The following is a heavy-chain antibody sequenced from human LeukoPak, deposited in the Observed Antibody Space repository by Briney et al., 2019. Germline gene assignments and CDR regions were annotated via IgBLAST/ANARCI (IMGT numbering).Heavy chain of an antibody. CDR1: GFTFSSYA. J-gene: IGHJ4*02. Sequence: PGGSLRLSCAAFGFTFSSYAMSWVRQAPGKGLEWVSAISGSGGSTYYADSVKGRFTISRDNSKNTLYLQMNSLRAEDTAVYYCAKHYDILTGYSDYWGQGTLVTVSS. V-gene: IGHV3-23*01. CDR3: AKHYDILTGYSDY. D-gene: IGHD3-9*01. CDR2: ISGSGGST.